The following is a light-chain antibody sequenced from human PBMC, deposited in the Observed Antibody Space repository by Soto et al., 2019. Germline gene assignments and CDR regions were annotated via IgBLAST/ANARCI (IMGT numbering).Light chain of an antibody. V-gene: IGLV2-11*01. CDR3: CSYAGSFTWV. CDR1: TGDVGAYNF. CDR2: NAN. J-gene: IGLJ3*02. Sequence: QSALTQPRSVSGSPGQSVTISCTGTTGDVGAYNFVSWYQHHPGKAPKLIIYNANKRPSGVPDRFSASKSGNTASLTISGLQAEDEADYFCCSYAGSFTWVFGGGPKLTVL.